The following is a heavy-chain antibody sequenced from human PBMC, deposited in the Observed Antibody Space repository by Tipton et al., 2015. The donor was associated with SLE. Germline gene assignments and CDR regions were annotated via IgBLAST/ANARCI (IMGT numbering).Heavy chain of an antibody. CDR3: AREGGYCYGNPAHSFCGQGDSYDNTGYSF. V-gene: IGHV3-21*01. J-gene: IGHJ4*02. CDR2: ISGDSSYK. D-gene: IGHD3-22*01. CDR1: GFTFSSYT. Sequence: SLRLSCAASGFTFSSYTMNWVRQAPGKGLEWVASISGDSSYKFYADSLKGRFTISRDNAQNSLYLQANSLRVDDTAVYYCAREGGYCYGNPAHSFCGQGDSYDNTGYSFWGQGTLVTVSS.